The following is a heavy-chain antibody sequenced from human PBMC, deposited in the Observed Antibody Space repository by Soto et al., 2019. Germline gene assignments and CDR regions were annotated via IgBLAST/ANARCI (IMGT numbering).Heavy chain of an antibody. D-gene: IGHD5-18*01. Sequence: QVQVVQSGAEVKKPGSSVKVSCKVSGGIFTNNAISWVRQAPGQGLEWLGGVIPLFDTAYYAQIFRGRLRISADGATTPAYMELSGLTSADTAVYFCATGGHNDGYNFYPGMDVWGQGTTVTVS. J-gene: IGHJ6*02. CDR1: GGIFTNNA. CDR2: VIPLFDTA. CDR3: ATGGHNDGYNFYPGMDV. V-gene: IGHV1-69*01.